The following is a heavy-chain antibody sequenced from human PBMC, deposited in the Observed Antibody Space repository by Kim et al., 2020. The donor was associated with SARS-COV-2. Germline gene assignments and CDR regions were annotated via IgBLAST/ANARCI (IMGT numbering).Heavy chain of an antibody. CDR3: ARDRIAVAEKGYYYGMDV. CDR1: GYTFTSYA. Sequence: ASVKVSCKASGYTFTSYAMHWVRQAPGQRLEWMGWINAGNGNTKYSQKFQGRVTITRDTSASTAYMELSSLRSEDTAVYYCARDRIAVAEKGYYYGMDVWGQGTTVTVSS. D-gene: IGHD6-19*01. CDR2: INAGNGNT. V-gene: IGHV1-3*01. J-gene: IGHJ6*02.